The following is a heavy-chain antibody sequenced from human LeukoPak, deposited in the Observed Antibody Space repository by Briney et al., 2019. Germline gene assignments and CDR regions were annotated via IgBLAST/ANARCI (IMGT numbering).Heavy chain of an antibody. CDR3: AKDLIPVQKNLITWSVSFDY. CDR2: ISGSGGST. Sequence: GGSLRLSCAASGFTLSSYAMSWVRQAPGKGLEWVSAISGSGGSTYYADSVKGRFTISRDNSKNTLYLQMNSLRAEDTAVYYCAKDLIPVQKNLITWSVSFDYWGQGTLVTVSS. CDR1: GFTLSSYA. D-gene: IGHD3-16*01. J-gene: IGHJ4*02. V-gene: IGHV3-23*01.